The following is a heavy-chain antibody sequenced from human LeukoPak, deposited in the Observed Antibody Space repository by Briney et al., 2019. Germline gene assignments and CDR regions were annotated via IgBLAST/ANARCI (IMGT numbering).Heavy chain of an antibody. J-gene: IGHJ6*03. D-gene: IGHD4-17*01. Sequence: GGSLRLSCAASGFTFSSYGMHWVRQAPGKGLEWVAVISYDGSNKYYADSVKGRFTISRDNSENTLYLQMNSLRAEDTAVYYCAKDPYGDYYYYMDVWGKGTTVTVSS. CDR3: AKDPYGDYYYYMDV. CDR1: GFTFSSYG. CDR2: ISYDGSNK. V-gene: IGHV3-30*18.